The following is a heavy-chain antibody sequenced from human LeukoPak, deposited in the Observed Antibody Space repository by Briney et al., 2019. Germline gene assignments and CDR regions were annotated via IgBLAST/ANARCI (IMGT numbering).Heavy chain of an antibody. V-gene: IGHV4-59*01. D-gene: IGHD2-15*01. Sequence: SETLSLTCAVYGGSFSGYYWSWIRQPPGKGLEWIGYIYYSGSTNYNPSLKSRLTISVDTSKNQFSLKLSSVTAADTAVYYCARDRDIGTYYYYYGMDVRGQGTTVTVSS. CDR2: IYYSGST. CDR3: ARDRDIGTYYYYYGMDV. J-gene: IGHJ6*02. CDR1: GGSFSGYY.